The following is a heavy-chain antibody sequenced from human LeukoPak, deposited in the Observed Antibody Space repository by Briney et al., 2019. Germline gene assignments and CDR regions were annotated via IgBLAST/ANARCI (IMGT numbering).Heavy chain of an antibody. CDR3: ARVRQIDYYYYMDV. V-gene: IGHV4-61*08. CDR1: GGPISSGGYY. J-gene: IGHJ6*03. CDR2: IYYSGST. Sequence: SETLSLTCTVSGGPISSGGYYWSWIRQPPGKGLEWIGYIYYSGSTNYYPSLKSRVTISVDTSKNQFSLKLSSVTAADTAVYYCARVRQIDYYYYMDVWGKGTTVTVSS.